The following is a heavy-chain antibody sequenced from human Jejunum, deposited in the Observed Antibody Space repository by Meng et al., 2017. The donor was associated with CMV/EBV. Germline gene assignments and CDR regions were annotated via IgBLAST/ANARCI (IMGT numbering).Heavy chain of an antibody. Sequence: CAASGFTFSMSWMSWVRQAPGKGLEWVANINEDGSDEYYVDSMKGRFTISRDNAKTSLYLQLSSLRPEDTAVYYCARDPLRGALDYWGQGTLVTVSS. V-gene: IGHV3-7*01. D-gene: IGHD3-10*01. CDR2: INEDGSDE. CDR3: ARDPLRGALDY. J-gene: IGHJ4*02. CDR1: GFTFSMSW.